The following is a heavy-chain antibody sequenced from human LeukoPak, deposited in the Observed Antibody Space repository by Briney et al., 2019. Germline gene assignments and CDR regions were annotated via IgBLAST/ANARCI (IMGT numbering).Heavy chain of an antibody. CDR2: IKEDGSER. Sequence: GGTLRLSCAGSGHNLGDYCMTWARDAPGKGLQWVGNIKEDGSERYYVDSVERRLNISRDNAKNSVYLQMDSLRVEDTGVYFCSRASGNKLLRYWGQGTRVTVSS. CDR1: GHNLGDYC. J-gene: IGHJ4*02. D-gene: IGHD2-21*02. CDR3: SRASGNKLLRY. V-gene: IGHV3-7*04.